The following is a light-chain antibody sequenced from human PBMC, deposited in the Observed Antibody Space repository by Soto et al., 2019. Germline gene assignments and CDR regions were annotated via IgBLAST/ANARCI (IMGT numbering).Light chain of an antibody. CDR2: GAS. CDR3: QQYNNWWT. CDR1: QSINSN. J-gene: IGKJ1*01. Sequence: EIVMTQSPATLSLSPGERATLSCRASQSINSNLAWYQQKPGQTPRLLIYGASTRATGIPAMFSGSGSGTDFTLTISSLQSEDFAVYYCQQYNNWWTFGQGTKVEIK. V-gene: IGKV3-15*01.